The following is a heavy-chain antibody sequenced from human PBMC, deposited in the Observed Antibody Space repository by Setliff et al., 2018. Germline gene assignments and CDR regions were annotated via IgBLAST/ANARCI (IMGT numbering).Heavy chain of an antibody. CDR1: GFTFSGYN. CDR2: IDGRNSYI. Sequence: PGGSLRLSCAASGFTFSGYNMNWVRQAPGRGLEWVSSIDGRNSYIYAADSVKGRFTISRDIAKNSLYLQMNSLRAEDTAVYYCAKSPEKTYLYYFDYWGRGTLVTVSS. V-gene: IGHV3-21*04. J-gene: IGHJ4*02. D-gene: IGHD1-26*01. CDR3: AKSPEKTYLYYFDY.